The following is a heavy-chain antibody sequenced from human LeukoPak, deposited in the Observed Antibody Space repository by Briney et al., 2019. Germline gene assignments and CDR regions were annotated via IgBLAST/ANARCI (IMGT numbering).Heavy chain of an antibody. CDR2: ISGSGGST. V-gene: IGHV3-23*01. Sequence: GGSLRLSCAASGFTFSSYATSWVRQAPGKGLEWVSAISGSGGSTYYADSVKGRFTISRDNSKNTLYLQMNSLRAEDTAVYYCARDPMAFSGSYYEPYFDYWGQGTLVTVSS. CDR3: ARDPMAFSGSYYEPYFDY. J-gene: IGHJ4*02. D-gene: IGHD1-26*01. CDR1: GFTFSSYA.